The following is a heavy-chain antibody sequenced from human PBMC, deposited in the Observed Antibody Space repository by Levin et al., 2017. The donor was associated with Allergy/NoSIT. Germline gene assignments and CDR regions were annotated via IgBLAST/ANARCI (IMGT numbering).Heavy chain of an antibody. CDR2: IIPVFGTA. Sequence: SVKVSCKASGGTFRRYGISWVRQAPGQGPEWMGGIIPVFGTANYAQKFQGRVTITADASASTVYMELSSPRSDDTAVYHCARTAKKSSDTSGWFVPFDFWGQGTLITVSS. CDR3: ARTAKKSSDTSGWFVPFDF. CDR1: GGTFRRYG. V-gene: IGHV1-69*13. D-gene: IGHD6-19*01. J-gene: IGHJ4*02.